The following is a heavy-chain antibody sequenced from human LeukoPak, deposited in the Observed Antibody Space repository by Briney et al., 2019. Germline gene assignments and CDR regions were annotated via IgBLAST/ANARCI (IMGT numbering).Heavy chain of an antibody. CDR2: VFYTGST. CDR1: GGSISSYY. Sequence: PSETLSLTCTVSGGSISSYYWSWIRQPPGKGLEWIGFVFYTGSTNSNPSLNSRVTISLDTSKRQFSLNLSPVTAADTALYYCARQVRVTGATGEFDLWGPGTLVTVSS. D-gene: IGHD1-26*01. V-gene: IGHV4-59*08. J-gene: IGHJ5*02. CDR3: ARQVRVTGATGEFDL.